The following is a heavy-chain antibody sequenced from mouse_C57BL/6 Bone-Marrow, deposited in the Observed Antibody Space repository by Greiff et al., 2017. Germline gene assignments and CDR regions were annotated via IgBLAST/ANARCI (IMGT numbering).Heavy chain of an antibody. CDR2: ISSGSSTI. CDR3: ARPFFDY. CDR1: GFPFSAYG. V-gene: IGHV5-17*01. J-gene: IGHJ2*01. Sequence: EVQVVESGGGLVKPGGSLKLSCAASGFPFSAYGMHWVRQAPEKGLEWVAYISSGSSTIYYADTVKGRFTISRDNAKNTLFLQMTSLRSEDTAMYYCARPFFDYWGQGTTLTVSS.